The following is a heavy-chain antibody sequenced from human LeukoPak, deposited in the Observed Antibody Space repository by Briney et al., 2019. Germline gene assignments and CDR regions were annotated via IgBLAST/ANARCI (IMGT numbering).Heavy chain of an antibody. CDR2: IIPIFGTA. Sequence: ASVKVSCKASGGTFSSYAISWVRQAPGQGLEWMGGIIPIFGTANYAQKFQGRVTITTDESTSTAYTELSSLRSEDTAVYYCARRSSGYDYYYFDYWGQGTLVTVSS. CDR1: GGTFSSYA. D-gene: IGHD5-12*01. V-gene: IGHV1-69*05. CDR3: ARRSSGYDYYYFDY. J-gene: IGHJ4*02.